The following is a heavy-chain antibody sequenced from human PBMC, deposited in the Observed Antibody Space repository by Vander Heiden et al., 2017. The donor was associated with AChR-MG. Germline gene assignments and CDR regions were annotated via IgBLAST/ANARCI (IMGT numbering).Heavy chain of an antibody. CDR1: GTTSRGYS. CDR2: ISSSSSYI. J-gene: IGHJ4*02. V-gene: IGHV3-21*01. Sequence: EVQLVESGGGLVKPGGSLRLSCAASGTTSRGYSMNWVRQAPGKGLEWVSSISSSSSYIYYADSVKGRFTISRDNAKNSLYLQMNSLRAEDTAVYYCARDFGYSGYDWGFDYWGQGTLVTVSS. D-gene: IGHD5-12*01. CDR3: ARDFGYSGYDWGFDY.